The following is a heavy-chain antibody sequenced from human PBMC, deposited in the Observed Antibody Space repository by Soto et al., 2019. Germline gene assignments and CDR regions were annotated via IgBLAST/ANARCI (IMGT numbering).Heavy chain of an antibody. J-gene: IGHJ4*02. CDR3: ARDRGTMIVVVITEPDY. D-gene: IGHD3-22*01. CDR1: GFTFSSYA. V-gene: IGHV3-30-3*01. CDR2: ISYDGSNK. Sequence: GGSLRLSCAASGFTFSSYAMHWVRQAPGKGLEWVAVISYDGSNKYYADSVKGRFTISRDNSKNTLYLQMNSLRAEDTAVYYCARDRGTMIVVVITEPDYWGQGTLVTVSS.